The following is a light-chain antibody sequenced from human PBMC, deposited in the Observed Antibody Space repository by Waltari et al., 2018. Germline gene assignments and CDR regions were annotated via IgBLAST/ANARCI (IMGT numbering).Light chain of an antibody. J-gene: IGKJ1*01. CDR2: WAS. CDR1: QSVLSTSTGKSY. Sequence: EIVMAQSPDSLAVSLGERATINCGSSQSVLSTSTGKSYLAWYQQKPGQPPKLLIYWASTRESGVPDRFSGSGSGTDFTITISSLQAEDVAVYYCQQYYDTPWTFGQGTKVEIK. V-gene: IGKV4-1*01. CDR3: QQYYDTPWT.